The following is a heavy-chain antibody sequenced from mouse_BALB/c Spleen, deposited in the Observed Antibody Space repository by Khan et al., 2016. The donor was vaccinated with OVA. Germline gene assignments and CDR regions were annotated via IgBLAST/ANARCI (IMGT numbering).Heavy chain of an antibody. CDR1: GDSLNSCY. Sequence: EVQLQESGPSLVKPSQTLSLSCSVTGDSLNSCYWNWIRQFPGNELEYMGYIRYSGSTYYTPSPKSRISITRDTSKNQYYLQLQSVTPEDTATFYDEWGDLSMPFPYWGQGTLVTVS. J-gene: IGHJ3*01. V-gene: IGHV3-8*02. CDR2: IRYSGST. CDR3: EWGDLSMPFPY.